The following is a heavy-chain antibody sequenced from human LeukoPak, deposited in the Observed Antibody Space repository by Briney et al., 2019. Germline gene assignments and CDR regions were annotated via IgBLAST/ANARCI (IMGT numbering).Heavy chain of an antibody. D-gene: IGHD6-13*01. V-gene: IGHV4-59*01. CDR3: ATGIAAAGSDY. Sequence: RTSETLSLTCTVSGGSISSYYWSWIRQPPGKGLEWIGYIYYSGSTNYNPSLKSRVTISVDTSKNQFSLKLSSVTAADTAVYYCATGIAAAGSDYWGQGTLVTVSS. J-gene: IGHJ4*02. CDR1: GGSISSYY. CDR2: IYYSGST.